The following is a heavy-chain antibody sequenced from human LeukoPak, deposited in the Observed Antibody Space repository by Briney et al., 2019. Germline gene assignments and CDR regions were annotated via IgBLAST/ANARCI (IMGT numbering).Heavy chain of an antibody. CDR2: IYHSGST. CDR3: ARDLIVPDAMTGSGSYSTDY. D-gene: IGHD3-10*01. V-gene: IGHV4-30-4*07. CDR1: GVSISRGGYS. Sequence: PSQTLSLTCAVSGVSISRGGYSWSWIRQPPGKGLEWIGYIYHSGSTNYNPSLKSRLTISVDTSNNQFSLRLSSVTAADTAVYYCARDLIVPDAMTGSGSYSTDYWGQGTLATVSS. J-gene: IGHJ4*02.